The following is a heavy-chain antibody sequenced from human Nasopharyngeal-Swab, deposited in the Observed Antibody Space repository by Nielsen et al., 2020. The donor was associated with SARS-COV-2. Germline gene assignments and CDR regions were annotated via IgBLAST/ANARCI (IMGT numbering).Heavy chain of an antibody. CDR2: ISGSGGST. CDR3: ARRGYDFWSGYGGNWFDP. Sequence: GGSLRLSCAASGFTFSSYAMSWVRQAPGKGLEWVSAISGSGGSTYYADSVKGRFTISRDNSKNTLYLQMNSLRAEDTAVYYCARRGYDFWSGYGGNWFDPWGQGTLVTVSS. V-gene: IGHV3-23*01. D-gene: IGHD3-3*01. CDR1: GFTFSSYA. J-gene: IGHJ5*02.